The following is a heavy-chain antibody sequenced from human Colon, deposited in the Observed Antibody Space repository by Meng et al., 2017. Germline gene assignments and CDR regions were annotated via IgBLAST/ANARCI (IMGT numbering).Heavy chain of an antibody. CDR1: GGTFSSYA. V-gene: IGHV1-69*13. Sequence: SSVKVSCKASGGTFSSYAISWVRQAPGQGLEWMGGIIPIFGTANYAQKFQGRVTITAHESTSTAYMELSSLRSEDTAVYYCSRTTVVTPPCFDYWGQGTLVTVSS. J-gene: IGHJ4*02. D-gene: IGHD4-23*01. CDR3: SRTTVVTPPCFDY. CDR2: IIPIFGTA.